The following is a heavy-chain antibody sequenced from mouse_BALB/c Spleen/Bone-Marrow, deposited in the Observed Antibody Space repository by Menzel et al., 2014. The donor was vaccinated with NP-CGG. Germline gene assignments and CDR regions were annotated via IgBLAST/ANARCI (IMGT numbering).Heavy chain of an antibody. Sequence: EVMLVESGGGLVKPGGSLKLSCAVTGFAFSSYDMSWVRQTPEKRLERVAYISSGGGSTYYPDIVKGRFTISRDNAKNTLYLQMSSLKSEYTAMYYCARHKLGRWYVDVWGAGTTVTVSS. D-gene: IGHD4-1*01. CDR2: ISSGGGST. V-gene: IGHV5-12-1*01. J-gene: IGHJ1*01. CDR1: GFAFSSYD. CDR3: ARHKLGRWYVDV.